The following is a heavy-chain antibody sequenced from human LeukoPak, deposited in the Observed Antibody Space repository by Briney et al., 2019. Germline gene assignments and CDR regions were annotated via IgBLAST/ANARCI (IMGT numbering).Heavy chain of an antibody. Sequence: PGGSLRLPCAASGFTFSDYYMSWIRQAPGKGLEWVSYISSSSSYTNYADSVKGRFTISRDNAKNSLYLQMNSLRAEDTAVYYCARDDSSGYYSSDYWGQGTLVTVSS. J-gene: IGHJ4*02. V-gene: IGHV3-11*05. CDR1: GFTFSDYY. CDR3: ARDDSSGYYSSDY. D-gene: IGHD3-22*01. CDR2: ISSSSSYT.